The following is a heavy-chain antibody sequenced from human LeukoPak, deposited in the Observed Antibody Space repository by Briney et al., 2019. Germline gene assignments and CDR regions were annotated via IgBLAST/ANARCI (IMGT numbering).Heavy chain of an antibody. CDR2: ISGTGGST. CDR1: GFTFGSSG. D-gene: IGHD1-26*01. V-gene: IGHV3-23*01. Sequence: GGSLRLSCAASGFTFGSSGMNWVRQAPGKGLEWVSLISGTGGSTYYADSVKGRFTISRDNSKNTLYLQMNSLRAEDTAVYYCAKDYEPLVGVHRWGDWFDPWGQGTLVTVSS. CDR3: AKDYEPLVGVHRWGDWFDP. J-gene: IGHJ5*02.